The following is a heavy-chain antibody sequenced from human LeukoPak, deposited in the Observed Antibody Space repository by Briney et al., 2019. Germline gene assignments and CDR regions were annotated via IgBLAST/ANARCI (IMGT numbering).Heavy chain of an antibody. CDR1: GGSISSYY. CDR2: IYSSGST. V-gene: IGHV4-4*07. J-gene: IGHJ4*02. D-gene: IGHD1-26*01. Sequence: SETLSLTCTVSGGSISSYYWSCIRQPAGKGVEWIGHIYSSGSTNYNPSLKSRVTMSLDTSNRQFSLKLNSVTAADTAVYYCGRALGSGSYIDFWGQGTLVTVSS. CDR3: GRALGSGSYIDF.